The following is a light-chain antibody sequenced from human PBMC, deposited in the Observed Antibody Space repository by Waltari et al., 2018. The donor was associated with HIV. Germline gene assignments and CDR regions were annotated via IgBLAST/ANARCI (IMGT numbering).Light chain of an antibody. CDR2: SNN. CDR1: SSNIGSNP. V-gene: IGLV1-44*01. J-gene: IGLJ3*02. CDR3: AAWDDSLNGPV. Sequence: QSVLTQPPSASGTPGQRVTIPCSGSSSNIGSNPVNWYQQLPGTAPNLLIYSNNQLPSGVPDRFAGAKTSTSASLASSGLQSADEADYYCAAWDDSLNGPVFGGGTKLTVL.